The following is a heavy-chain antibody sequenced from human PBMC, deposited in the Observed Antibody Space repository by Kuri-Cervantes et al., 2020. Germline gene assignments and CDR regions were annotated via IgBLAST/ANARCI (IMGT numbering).Heavy chain of an antibody. V-gene: IGHV4-34*01. CDR3: ARGNVRYYGSGSYYNLHNWFDP. Sequence: SETLSLTCAVYGGSFSGYYWSWIRQPPGKGLEWIGEINHSGSTSYNPSLKSRVTISVDTSKNQFSLKLSSVTAADTAVYYCARGNVRYYGSGSYYNLHNWFDPWGQGTLVTVSS. CDR1: GGSFSGYY. J-gene: IGHJ5*02. D-gene: IGHD3-10*01. CDR2: INHSGST.